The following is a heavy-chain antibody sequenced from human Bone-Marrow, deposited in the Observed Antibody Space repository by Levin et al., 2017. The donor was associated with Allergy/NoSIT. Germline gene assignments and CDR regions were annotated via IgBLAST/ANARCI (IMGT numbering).Heavy chain of an antibody. D-gene: IGHD2-15*01. CDR3: ASSLPPRGVVATVDY. Sequence: ESLKISCTVSGGSVSSGISYWSWIRQPPGKGLEWIGYIDHRGSTKYNPSHKSRVTISVDTSKNQFSLKLTSVNAADTAVYYCASSLPPRGVVATVDYWGQGTLVTVSS. CDR1: GGSVSSGISY. J-gene: IGHJ4*02. V-gene: IGHV4-61*01. CDR2: IDHRGST.